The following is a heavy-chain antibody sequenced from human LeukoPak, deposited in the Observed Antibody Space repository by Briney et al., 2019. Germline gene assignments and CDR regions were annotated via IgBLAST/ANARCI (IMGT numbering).Heavy chain of an antibody. CDR3: AKDPPTTIFGVVTDAFDI. CDR1: GFTFSSYA. J-gene: IGHJ3*02. D-gene: IGHD3-3*01. CDR2: ISGSGGST. Sequence: PGGSLRLSCAASGFTFSSYAMSWVRQAPGKGLEWVSAISGSGGSTYYADSVKGRFTISRDNSKNTLYLQMNSLRAEDTAVYYCAKDPPTTIFGVVTDAFDIWGQGTMVTVSS. V-gene: IGHV3-23*01.